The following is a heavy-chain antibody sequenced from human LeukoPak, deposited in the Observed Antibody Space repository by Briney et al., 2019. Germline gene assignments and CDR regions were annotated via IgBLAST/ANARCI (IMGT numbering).Heavy chain of an antibody. J-gene: IGHJ3*02. CDR1: GYTFTSYG. CDR3: ARSSTSYDILTGDDAFDI. D-gene: IGHD3-9*01. V-gene: IGHV1-18*01. CDR2: ISAYNGNT. Sequence: GASVKVSCKASGYTFTSYGISWVRQAPGQGLEWMGWISAYNGNTNYAQKLQGRVTMTTDTSTSTAYMELRSLRSDDTAVYYCARSSTSYDILTGDDAFDIWGQGAMVTVSS.